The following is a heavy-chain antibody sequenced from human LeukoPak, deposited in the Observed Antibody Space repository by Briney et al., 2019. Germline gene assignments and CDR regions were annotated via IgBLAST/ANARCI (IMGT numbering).Heavy chain of an antibody. D-gene: IGHD5-12*01. V-gene: IGHV3-48*02. CDR3: ARAMRSGYDY. J-gene: IGHJ4*02. Sequence: GGSLRLSCAASGFTFSSYSMNWVRQAPGKGLEWVSYISSSSSTIYYADSVKGRFTISRDNAKNSLYLQMSSLRDEDTAVYYCARAMRSGYDYWGQGTLVTVSS. CDR1: GFTFSSYS. CDR2: ISSSSSTI.